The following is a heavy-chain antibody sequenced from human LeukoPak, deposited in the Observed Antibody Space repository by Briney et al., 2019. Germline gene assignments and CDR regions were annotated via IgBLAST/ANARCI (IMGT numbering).Heavy chain of an antibody. J-gene: IGHJ5*02. D-gene: IGHD3-3*01. CDR1: GGSVSHYY. CDR2: IYASGST. CDR3: ARQVFEFWSGEGTSFDP. V-gene: IGHV4-4*09. Sequence: PSETLSLTCTVSGGSVSHYYWAWIRQPPGKELEWIGYIYASGSTKYNPSLKSRVTISVDKSNNQFSLKVRSVTAADTAVYYCARQVFEFWSGEGTSFDPWGQGTLVTVSS.